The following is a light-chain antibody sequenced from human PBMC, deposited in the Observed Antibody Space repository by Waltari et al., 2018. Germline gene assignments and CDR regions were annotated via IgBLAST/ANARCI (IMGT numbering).Light chain of an antibody. CDR2: DAS. CDR3: QQRSNWPPST. V-gene: IGKV3-11*01. J-gene: IGKJ4*02. Sequence: EIVFTQSPATLSLSPGERATLSCRASQSVSSYLAWYQQKPSQAPRLLIYDASNRATGIPARFSGSGAGKDFTLTISRLEPEDFAVYYCQQRSNWPPSTFGGGTKVEIK. CDR1: QSVSSY.